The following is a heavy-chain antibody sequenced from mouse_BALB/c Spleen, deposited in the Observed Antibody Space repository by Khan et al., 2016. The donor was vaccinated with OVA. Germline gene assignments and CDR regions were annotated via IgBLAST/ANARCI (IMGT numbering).Heavy chain of an antibody. V-gene: IGHV3-2*02. J-gene: IGHJ2*01. D-gene: IGHD1-2*01. Sequence: EVQLQESGPGLVKPSQSLSLTCTVTGYSITSGYGWNWIRQFPGNKLEWMGYISYSGSTNYNPSLKSRISLTRNTSKNQFFLQLNSVTTEDTATYYCARTARIKYWGQGTTLTVSS. CDR2: ISYSGST. CDR3: ARTARIKY. CDR1: GYSITSGYG.